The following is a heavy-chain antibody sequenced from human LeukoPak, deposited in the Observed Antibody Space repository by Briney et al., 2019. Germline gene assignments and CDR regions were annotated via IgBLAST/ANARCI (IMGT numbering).Heavy chain of an antibody. CDR2: INPSGGST. CDR3: ARGSGVVVVAAMDY. CDR1: VYTFTGYY. V-gene: IGHV1-46*01. J-gene: IGHJ4*02. D-gene: IGHD2-15*01. Sequence: ASVKVSCKGSVYTFTGYYMHWVRQAPGQGLEWMGIINPSGGSTSYAQKFQGRVTMTRDMSTSTVYMELSSLRSEDTAVYYCARGSGVVVVAAMDYWGQGTLVTVSS.